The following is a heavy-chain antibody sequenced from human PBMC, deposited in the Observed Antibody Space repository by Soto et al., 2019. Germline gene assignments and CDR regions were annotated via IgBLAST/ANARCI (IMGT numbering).Heavy chain of an antibody. J-gene: IGHJ4*02. D-gene: IGHD6-13*01. V-gene: IGHV1-46*01. CDR1: GYTFTSYY. CDR2: INPSGGST. Sequence: ASVKVSCKASGYTFTSYYMHWVRQAPGQGLEWMGIINPSGGSTSYAQKFQGRVTMTRDTSTSTVYMELSSLRSEDTAVYYCARVGVLGHIAAAVTDYWGQGSLVTVSS. CDR3: ARVGVLGHIAAAVTDY.